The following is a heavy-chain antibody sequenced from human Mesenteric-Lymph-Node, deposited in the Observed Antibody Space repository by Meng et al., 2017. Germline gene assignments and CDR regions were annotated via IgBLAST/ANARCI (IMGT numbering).Heavy chain of an antibody. CDR3: ARDGRGYSYGYNYYYGMDV. J-gene: IGHJ6*02. CDR2: IRSKAYGGTT. D-gene: IGHD5-18*01. Sequence: GESLKISCAASGFTFSSYSMNWVRQAPGKGLEWVGFIRSKAYGGTTEYAASVKGRFTISRDDSKSIAYLQMNSLRAEDTAVYYCARDGRGYSYGYNYYYGMDVWGQGTTVTVSS. CDR1: GFTFSSYS. V-gene: IGHV3-71*01.